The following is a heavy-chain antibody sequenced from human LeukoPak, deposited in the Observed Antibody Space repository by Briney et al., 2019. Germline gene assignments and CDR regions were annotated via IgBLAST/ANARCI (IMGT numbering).Heavy chain of an antibody. J-gene: IGHJ5*02. CDR3: ARGAGQQLVHWFDP. CDR2: ITNDGSST. V-gene: IGHV3-74*01. D-gene: IGHD6-13*01. Sequence: GGSLRLSCAASGFTFSSYWMHWVRQAPGKGLLWVSRITNDGSSTSYADSVKGRFTISRDNAKNTLYLQLNSLRAEDTAMYYCARGAGQQLVHWFDPWGQETLVTVSS. CDR1: GFTFSSYW.